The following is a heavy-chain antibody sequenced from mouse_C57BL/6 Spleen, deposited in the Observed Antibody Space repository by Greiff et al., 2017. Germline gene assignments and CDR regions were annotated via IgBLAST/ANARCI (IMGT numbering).Heavy chain of an antibody. Sequence: VKLMESGPGLVAPSHSLSITCTVSGFSLTSSGVHWVRQPPGTGLEWLVVIWSDGSTTYTSALKSRLSISKDNSKSQVFLKMNSLQTEDTAMYYCARQGLRRSYYDAMDYWGQGTSDTVS. D-gene: IGHD2-4*01. V-gene: IGHV2-6-1*01. CDR1: GFSLTSSG. CDR2: IWSDGST. J-gene: IGHJ4*01. CDR3: ARQGLRRSYYDAMDY.